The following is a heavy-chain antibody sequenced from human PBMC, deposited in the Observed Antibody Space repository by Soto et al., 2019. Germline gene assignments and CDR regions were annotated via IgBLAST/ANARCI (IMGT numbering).Heavy chain of an antibody. CDR3: AKDSYYDILTGYDY. CDR1: GFTFSSYG. V-gene: IGHV3-30*18. CDR2: ISYDGSNK. J-gene: IGHJ4*02. Sequence: GGSLRLSCAASGFTFSSYGMHWFRQAPGKGLEWVAVISYDGSNKYYADSVKGRFTISRDNSKNTLYLQMNSLRAEDTAVYYCAKDSYYDILTGYDYWGQGTLVTVS. D-gene: IGHD3-9*01.